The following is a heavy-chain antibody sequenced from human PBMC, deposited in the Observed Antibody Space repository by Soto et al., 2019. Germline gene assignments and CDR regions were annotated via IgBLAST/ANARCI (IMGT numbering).Heavy chain of an antibody. Sequence: QVQLVQSGAEVKKPGASVKVSCKASGYSFTSYGITWVRQAPGQVLEWLGRISAYHGNTKYAQKVQGRVTMTTDTSTRTGYMEVRSLRSDDTAVYDCARDHGFCSGGSCYLRAFDIWGQGTMVTVSS. CDR3: ARDHGFCSGGSCYLRAFDI. J-gene: IGHJ3*02. CDR1: GYSFTSYG. V-gene: IGHV1-18*01. D-gene: IGHD2-15*01. CDR2: ISAYHGNT.